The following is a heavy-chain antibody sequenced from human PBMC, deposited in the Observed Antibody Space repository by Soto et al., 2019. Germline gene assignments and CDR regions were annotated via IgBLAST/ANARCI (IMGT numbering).Heavy chain of an antibody. V-gene: IGHV1-18*04. D-gene: IGHD2-15*01. CDR3: ARAHVSYCSGASCYSGGY. Sequence: ASVKVSCKASGYTFTSYGISWVRQAPGQGLEWMGWISAYNGNTNYAQKLQGRVTMTTDTSTSTAYMELRSLRSDDTAVYYCARAHVSYCSGASCYSGGYWGQGTLVTVSS. CDR1: GYTFTSYG. CDR2: ISAYNGNT. J-gene: IGHJ4*02.